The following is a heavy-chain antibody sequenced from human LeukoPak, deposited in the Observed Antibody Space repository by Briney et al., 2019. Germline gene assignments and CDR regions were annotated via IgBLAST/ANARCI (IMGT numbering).Heavy chain of an antibody. CDR2: INHSGST. CDR1: GGSFSGYY. D-gene: IGHD3-9*01. J-gene: IGHJ6*03. V-gene: IGHV4-34*01. Sequence: TSETLSLTCAVYGGSFSGYYWSWIRQPPGKGLEWIGEINHSGSTNYNPSLKSRVTISVDTSKNQFSLKLSSVTAADTAVYYCARRNYDILTGYWGYYYCMDVWGKGTTVTISS. CDR3: ARRNYDILTGYWGYYYCMDV.